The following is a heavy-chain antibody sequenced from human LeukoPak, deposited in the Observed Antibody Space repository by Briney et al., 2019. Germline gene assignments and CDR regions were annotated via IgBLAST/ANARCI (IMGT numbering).Heavy chain of an antibody. Sequence: GGSLRLSCAASGFTVSSNEMSWVRQAPGKGLEWVSYISNTDETRTYADSVKGRFTISRDNAKNSLHLEMNSLRAEDTAVYYCAREIVSAVAGNFDYWGQGTLVTVSS. V-gene: IGHV3-48*03. J-gene: IGHJ4*02. CDR3: AREIVSAVAGNFDY. D-gene: IGHD6-19*01. CDR2: ISNTDETR. CDR1: GFTVSSNE.